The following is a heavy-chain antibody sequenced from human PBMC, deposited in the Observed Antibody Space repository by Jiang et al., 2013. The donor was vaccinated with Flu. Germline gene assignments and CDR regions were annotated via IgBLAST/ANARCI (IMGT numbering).Heavy chain of an antibody. D-gene: IGHD6-19*01. J-gene: IGHJ4*02. V-gene: IGHV4-59*01. CDR2: THYSGST. CDR3: ARGIQTGWYSGNSHYLDY. Sequence: GLVKPSETPVPHLHYLWWLHQYLLLDLDPAAPRKGLEWIGNTHYSGSTKYNPSLKSRVTVSVDMSKNQFSLKLSSVSVADTAVYFCARGIQTGWYSGNSHYLDYWGQGTLVTVSS. CDR1: WLHQYLL.